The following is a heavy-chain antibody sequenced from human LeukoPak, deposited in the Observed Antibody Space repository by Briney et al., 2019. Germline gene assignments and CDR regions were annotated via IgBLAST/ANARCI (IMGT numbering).Heavy chain of an antibody. Sequence: GRSLRLSCAASGFTFSSYGMHWVRQAPPQGMEWVAIIWYDGSINYYADSVKGRFTISRDNSKNTLYLQMNSLRAEDTAVYYCASPGYGDYFDYWGQGTLVTVSS. CDR3: ASPGYGDYFDY. CDR1: GFTFSSYG. D-gene: IGHD5-12*01. J-gene: IGHJ4*02. V-gene: IGHV3-33*01. CDR2: IWYDGSIN.